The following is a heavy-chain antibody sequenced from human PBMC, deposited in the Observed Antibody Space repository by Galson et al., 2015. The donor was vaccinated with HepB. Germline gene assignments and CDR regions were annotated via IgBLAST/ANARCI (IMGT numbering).Heavy chain of an antibody. CDR3: IRMADLSGYSSS. Sequence: SLRLYCAASGFTFSGSAIHWVRQTSGKGLEWVGRIRSKASNYATAYSASLRGRFTISRDDSKNTAYLHMKSLKTEDTAVYYCIRMADLSGYSSSWGQGTLLTVA. J-gene: IGHJ4*02. D-gene: IGHD6-13*01. CDR2: IRSKASNYAT. V-gene: IGHV3-73*01. CDR1: GFTFSGSA.